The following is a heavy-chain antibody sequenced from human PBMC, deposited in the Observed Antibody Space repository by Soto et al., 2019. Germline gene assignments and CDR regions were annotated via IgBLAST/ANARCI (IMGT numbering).Heavy chain of an antibody. J-gene: IGHJ1*01. V-gene: IGHV3-33*06. CDR1: GFTSGNYG. CDR3: AKEGATAHLQESFQH. D-gene: IGHD1-1*01. Sequence: PGGSLRLSCAVSGFTSGNYGFHWVRQAPGKGLEWVAVIWHDGSDKFYAESVKGRFTVSRDNAKNMLYLQMNSLRGEDTAVYYCAKEGATAHLQESFQHWGQGTLVTVSS. CDR2: IWHDGSDK.